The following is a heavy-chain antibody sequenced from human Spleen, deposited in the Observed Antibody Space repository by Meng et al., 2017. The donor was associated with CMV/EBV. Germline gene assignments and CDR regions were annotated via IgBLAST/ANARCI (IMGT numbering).Heavy chain of an antibody. V-gene: IGHV4-39*01. CDR2: IYYSGST. CDR1: GDSISSSSYY. D-gene: IGHD6-6*01. Sequence: LTCTVSGDSISSSSYYWGWIRQPPGKGLEWIGSIYYSGSTYYNPSLKNRVTISVDTSKNQFSLKLSSVTAADTAVYYCARLRLGSSSSWGQGTLVTVSS. J-gene: IGHJ4*02. CDR3: ARLRLGSSSS.